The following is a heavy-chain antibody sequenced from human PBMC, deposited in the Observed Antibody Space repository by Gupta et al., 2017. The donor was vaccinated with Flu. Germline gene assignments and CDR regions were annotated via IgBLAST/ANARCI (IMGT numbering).Heavy chain of an antibody. Sequence: FSSYNMVWVRQAPGKGLEWVSSISSGSTYKYYADSVTGRFTMSRDNAKNSVYLQMNSLRAEDTAVYYCAREGLMIATPLDDWGQGTLVTVSS. D-gene: IGHD3-22*01. CDR1: FSSYN. J-gene: IGHJ4*02. V-gene: IGHV3-21*01. CDR2: ISSGSTYK. CDR3: AREGLMIATPLDD.